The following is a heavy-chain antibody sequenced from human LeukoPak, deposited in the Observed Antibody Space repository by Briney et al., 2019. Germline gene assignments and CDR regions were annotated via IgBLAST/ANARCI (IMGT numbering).Heavy chain of an antibody. CDR3: ARGAYYSNFDLYQYGLDV. CDR1: GFALDNYA. D-gene: IGHD4-11*01. V-gene: IGHV3-30*04. J-gene: IGHJ6*02. CDR2: ISYDGRNK. Sequence: PGGSLRLSCVASGFALDNYAIHWVRQAPGKGLEWVALISYDGRNKYYADSVQGRFTISRDTSKNTLYLQMNSLRPDDTAVFYCARGAYYSNFDLYQYGLDVWGQGTTVTVSS.